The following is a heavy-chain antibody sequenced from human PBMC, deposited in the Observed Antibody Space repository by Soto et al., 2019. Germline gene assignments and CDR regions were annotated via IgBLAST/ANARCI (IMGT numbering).Heavy chain of an antibody. CDR2: IYPGDSDT. CDR1: GYSFTTYW. CDR3: ARPFDPSGWYAH. D-gene: IGHD6-19*01. V-gene: IGHV5-51*01. Sequence: GESLKISCKGSGYSFTTYWIAWVRQMPGKGLECMGIIYPGDSDTRYSPSFQGQVTISADKSINTAYLQWSSLKASDSAIYYCARPFDPSGWYAHCGQGTLVTVSS. J-gene: IGHJ5*02.